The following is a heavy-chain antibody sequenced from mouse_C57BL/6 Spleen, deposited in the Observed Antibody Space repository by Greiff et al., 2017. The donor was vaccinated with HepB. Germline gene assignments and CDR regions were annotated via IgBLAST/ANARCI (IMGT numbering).Heavy chain of an antibody. Sequence: VKLVESGAELVKPGASVKLSCKASGYTFTSYWMHWVKQRPGQGLEWIGMIHPNSGSTNYNEKFKSKATLTVDKSSSTAYMQLSSLTSEDSAVYYCARGTTVVDYYAMDYWGQGTSVTVSS. J-gene: IGHJ4*01. CDR2: IHPNSGST. CDR1: GYTFTSYW. D-gene: IGHD1-1*01. V-gene: IGHV1-64*01. CDR3: ARGTTVVDYYAMDY.